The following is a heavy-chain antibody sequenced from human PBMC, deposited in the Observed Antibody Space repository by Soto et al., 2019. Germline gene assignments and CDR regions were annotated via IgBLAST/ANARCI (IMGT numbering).Heavy chain of an antibody. CDR3: ARSPPPLGRFDS. J-gene: IGHJ5*01. CDR1: GYTFANYA. Sequence: ASVKVSCKASGYTFANYAMQWVRQAPGQRLEWMGWINGGSGSTRYSQNFQGRLTITRDSSANTVYMELSSLRSGDTAIYYCARSPPPLGRFDSWGRGNLVTVSS. CDR2: INGGSGST. V-gene: IGHV1-3*01.